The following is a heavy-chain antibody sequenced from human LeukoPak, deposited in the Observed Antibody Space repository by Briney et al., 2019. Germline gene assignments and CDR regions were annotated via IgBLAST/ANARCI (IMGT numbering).Heavy chain of an antibody. CDR2: IYYSGST. Sequence: SETLSLTCTVSGGSISSSSYYWGWIRQPPGKGLEWIGSIYYSGSTYYNPSLKSRVTISVDTSKNQFSLKLSSVTAADTAVYYCARGRGMTTIGYWGQGTLVTVSS. D-gene: IGHD4-17*01. V-gene: IGHV4-39*01. CDR3: ARGRGMTTIGY. CDR1: GGSISSSSYY. J-gene: IGHJ4*02.